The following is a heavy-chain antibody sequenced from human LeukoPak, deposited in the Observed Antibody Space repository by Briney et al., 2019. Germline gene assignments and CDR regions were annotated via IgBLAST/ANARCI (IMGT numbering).Heavy chain of an antibody. D-gene: IGHD2-2*01. V-gene: IGHV1-46*01. J-gene: IGHJ6*03. CDR2: INPSGGST. CDR1: GYTFTSYY. Sequence: ASVKVSCKASGYTFTSYYMHWVRQAPGQGLEWMGIINPSGGSTSYAQKFQGRVTMTRDTSTSTVYMELSSLRSEDTAVYYCARGVVVEPYYYYYMDVWGKGTTVTISS. CDR3: ARGVVVEPYYYYYMDV.